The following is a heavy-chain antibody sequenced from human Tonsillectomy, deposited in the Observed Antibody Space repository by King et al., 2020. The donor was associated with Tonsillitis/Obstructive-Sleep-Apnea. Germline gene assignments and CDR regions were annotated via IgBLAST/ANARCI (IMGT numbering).Heavy chain of an antibody. V-gene: IGHV3-23*04. D-gene: IGHD3-22*01. Sequence: VQLVESGGGLVQPGGSLRLSCAASGFTFSSYAMSWVRQAPGKGLEWVSAISGSGGSTYYADSVKGRFTISRDNSKNTLYLQMNSLRAEDTAVYYCAKDYYYDSSGYYRGDYWGQGTLVTVSS. J-gene: IGHJ4*02. CDR1: GFTFSSYA. CDR3: AKDYYYDSSGYYRGDY. CDR2: ISGSGGST.